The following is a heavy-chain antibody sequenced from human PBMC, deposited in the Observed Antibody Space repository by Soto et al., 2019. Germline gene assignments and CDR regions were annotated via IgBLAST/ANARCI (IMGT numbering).Heavy chain of an antibody. CDR2: ISSSSSTI. Sequence: PGGSLRLSCAASGFTFSSYSMNWVRQAPGKGLEWVSYISSSSSTIYYADSVKGRFTISRDNAKNSMYLQMNSLRAEDTAVYYCAREGLRPGYSYGYVQIPHWFDPWGQGTLVTVSS. V-gene: IGHV3-48*01. CDR3: AREGLRPGYSYGYVQIPHWFDP. CDR1: GFTFSSYS. J-gene: IGHJ5*02. D-gene: IGHD5-18*01.